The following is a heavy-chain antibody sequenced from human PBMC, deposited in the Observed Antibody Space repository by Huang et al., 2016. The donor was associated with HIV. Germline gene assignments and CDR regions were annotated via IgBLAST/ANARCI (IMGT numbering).Heavy chain of an antibody. CDR3: VRDSSSGLQLRY. CDR2: ISKTSGAT. V-gene: IGHV3-48*01. J-gene: IGHJ4*02. CDR1: GYTFSTYS. D-gene: IGHD3-22*01. Sequence: EVQLVESGGGLAQPGGSLRLSCVASGYTFSTYSMNWVRQAQGKGLGLGSYISKTSGATSYAESGKGRFTVSRDNVKNSLYLQMNRLRVEDTAMYYCVRDSSSGLQLRYWGQGALVIVS.